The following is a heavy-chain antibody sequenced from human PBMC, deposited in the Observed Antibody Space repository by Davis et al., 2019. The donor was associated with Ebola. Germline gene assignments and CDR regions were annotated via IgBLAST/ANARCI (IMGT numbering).Heavy chain of an antibody. CDR2: IYYSGST. CDR1: GGSISSYY. Sequence: SETLSLTCTVSGGSISSYYWSWIRQPPGKGLEWIGYIYYSGSTNYNPSLKSRVTISVDTSKNQFSLKLSSVTAADTAVYYCARNNWNDEGGLFYYYYGMDVWGQGTTVTVSS. D-gene: IGHD1-20*01. CDR3: ARNNWNDEGGLFYYYYGMDV. V-gene: IGHV4-59*08. J-gene: IGHJ6*02.